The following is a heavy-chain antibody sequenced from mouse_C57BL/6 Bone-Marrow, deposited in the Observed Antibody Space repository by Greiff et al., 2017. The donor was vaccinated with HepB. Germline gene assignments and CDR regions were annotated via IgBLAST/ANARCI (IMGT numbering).Heavy chain of an antibody. CDR2: IDPENGDT. V-gene: IGHV14-4*01. J-gene: IGHJ4*01. CDR1: GFNIKDDY. CDR3: TTEEGWRMDY. D-gene: IGHD2-3*01. Sequence: EVQLVESGAELVRPGASVKLSCTASGFNIKDDYMHWVKQRPEQGLEWIGWIDPENGDTEYASKFQGKATITADTSSNTAYLQLSSLTSEDTAVYYCTTEEGWRMDYWGQGTSVTVSS.